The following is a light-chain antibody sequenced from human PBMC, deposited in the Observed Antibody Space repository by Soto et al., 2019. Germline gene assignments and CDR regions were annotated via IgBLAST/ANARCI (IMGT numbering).Light chain of an antibody. CDR3: SSYAGSHNLV. CDR1: SSDVGAYNY. J-gene: IGLJ2*01. Sequence: QSALTQPPSASGSPGQSVTISCTGSSSDVGAYNYASWYQQHPGKAPKLIIYEVNMRPSGVPDRYSGSKSGNTASLTVSGLQAEDEADYYCSSYAGSHNLVFGGGTKLTVL. CDR2: EVN. V-gene: IGLV2-8*01.